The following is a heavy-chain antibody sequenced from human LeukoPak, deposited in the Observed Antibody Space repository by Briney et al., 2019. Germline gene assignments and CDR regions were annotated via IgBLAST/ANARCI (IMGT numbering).Heavy chain of an antibody. J-gene: IGHJ4*02. V-gene: IGHV4-39*01. CDR1: GGSISSSGYY. CDR3: ARHIPYYYDSSGYWYYFDY. D-gene: IGHD3-22*01. CDR2: IYYSGST. Sequence: PSETLSLTCTVSGGSISSSGYYWGWIRQPPGKGLEWIGSIYYSGSTYYNPSLKSRVTISVDTSKNQFSLKLSSVTAADTAVYYCARHIPYYYDSSGYWYYFDYWGQGTLVTVSS.